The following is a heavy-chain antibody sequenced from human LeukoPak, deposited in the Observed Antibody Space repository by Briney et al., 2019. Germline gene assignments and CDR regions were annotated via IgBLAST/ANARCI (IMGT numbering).Heavy chain of an antibody. CDR1: GGSISSYY. D-gene: IGHD6-19*01. J-gene: IGHJ4*02. Sequence: SETLSLTCTVSGGSISSYYWSWIRQPPGKGLEWIGYIYYSGSTNYNPSLKSRVTISVDTSKNQFSLKLSSVTAADTAVYYCARWLVNYFDYRGQGTLVTVSS. CDR2: IYYSGST. CDR3: ARWLVNYFDY. V-gene: IGHV4-59*08.